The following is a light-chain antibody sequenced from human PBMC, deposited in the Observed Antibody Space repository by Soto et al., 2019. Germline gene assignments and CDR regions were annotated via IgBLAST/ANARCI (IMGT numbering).Light chain of an antibody. Sequence: DIQMTQSPSTLSGSVGDRVTIACRASQTISSWLAWYQQKPGKAPKLLIYKASTLKSGVPSRFSGSGSGTEFTLTISSLQTYDFATYYCKHSNSYSAALGQETKV. V-gene: IGKV1-5*03. CDR1: QTISSW. J-gene: IGKJ1*01. CDR3: KHSNSYSAA. CDR2: KAS.